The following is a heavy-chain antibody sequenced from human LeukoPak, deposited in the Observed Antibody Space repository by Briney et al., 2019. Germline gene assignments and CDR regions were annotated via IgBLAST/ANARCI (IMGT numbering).Heavy chain of an antibody. CDR3: ARDGSH. J-gene: IGHJ4*02. CDR2: IQHSGNT. CDR1: GDSINSGSYH. D-gene: IGHD2-2*03. V-gene: IGHV4-39*02. Sequence: SETLSLTCTVSGDSINSGSYHWGWIRQPPGKGLEWIGSIQHSGNTYYNPSLKSRLTISVDTSKNQFSLKLNSVTAADTAVYYCARDGSHWGQGTLVTDSS.